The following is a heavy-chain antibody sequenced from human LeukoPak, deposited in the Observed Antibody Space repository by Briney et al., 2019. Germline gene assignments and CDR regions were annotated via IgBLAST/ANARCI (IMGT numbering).Heavy chain of an antibody. V-gene: IGHV5-51*01. D-gene: IGHD3-22*01. J-gene: IGHJ4*02. CDR3: PRSPRNSSGYWYADY. CDR1: GYRFTSHW. CDR2: IYPGDSDT. Sequence: GESLKISCKGSGYRFTSHWIGWVRQMPGKGLERMGIIYPGDSDTRYSPSFEGQVTFSADKSMSTVHLQWSSLKASDTAMYFCPRSPRNSSGYWYADYWGQGTLVTVSS.